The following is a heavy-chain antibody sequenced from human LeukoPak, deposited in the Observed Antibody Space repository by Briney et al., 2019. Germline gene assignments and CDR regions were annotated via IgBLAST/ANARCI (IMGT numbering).Heavy chain of an antibody. CDR1: GFTFSSYG. CDR2: ISYDGSNK. CDR3: AKNAAGYISSPPDDI. D-gene: IGHD6-13*01. V-gene: IGHV3-30*18. Sequence: GSLRLSCAASGFTFSSYGMHWVRQAPGKGLEWVAVISYDGSNKYYADSVKGRFTISRDNSKNTLYLQMNSLRAEDTAVYYCAKNAAGYISSPPDDIWGQGTMVTVSS. J-gene: IGHJ3*02.